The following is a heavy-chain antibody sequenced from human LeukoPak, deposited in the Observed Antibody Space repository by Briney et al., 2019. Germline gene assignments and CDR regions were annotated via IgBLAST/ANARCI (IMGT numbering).Heavy chain of an antibody. D-gene: IGHD1-1*01. J-gene: IGHJ4*02. V-gene: IGHV3-23*01. CDR2: ISGSGGTT. CDR1: GGSISSSSYY. Sequence: PSETLSLTCTVSGGSISSSSYYWGWIRQAPGKGLEWVSVISGSGGTTDYADSVKGRFTISRDSSKNTLYLQMKSLRAEDTAVYYCAKELERTLLEYWGQGTLVTVSS. CDR3: AKELERTLLEY.